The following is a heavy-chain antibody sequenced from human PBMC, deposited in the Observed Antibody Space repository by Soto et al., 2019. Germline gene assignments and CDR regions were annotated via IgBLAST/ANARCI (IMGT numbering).Heavy chain of an antibody. J-gene: IGHJ4*02. Sequence: ATLSLTCTVSGGSIISYYWSWIRQPPGKGPEWIGYIYYSGSTNYNPSLKSRVTISVDTSKNQFSLKLSSVTAADTAVYYCAREARYYDSSGYPDYLGQGTLLAVYS. D-gene: IGHD3-22*01. CDR2: IYYSGST. CDR3: AREARYYDSSGYPDY. CDR1: GGSIISYY. V-gene: IGHV4-59*01.